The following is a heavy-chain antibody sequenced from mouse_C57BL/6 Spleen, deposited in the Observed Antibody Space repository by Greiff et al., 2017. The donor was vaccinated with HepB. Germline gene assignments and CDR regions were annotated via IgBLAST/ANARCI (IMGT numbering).Heavy chain of an antibody. J-gene: IGHJ3*01. Sequence: QVQLQQPGAELVMPGASVKLSCKASGYTFTSYWMHWVKQRPGQGLEWIGEIYPSDSYTNYNQKFKGKSTLTVDKSSSTAYMQLSSLTSEASAVYCCARGLRSRWFAYWGQGTLVTVSA. D-gene: IGHD1-1*01. CDR2: IYPSDSYT. CDR1: GYTFTSYW. V-gene: IGHV1-69*01. CDR3: ARGLRSRWFAY.